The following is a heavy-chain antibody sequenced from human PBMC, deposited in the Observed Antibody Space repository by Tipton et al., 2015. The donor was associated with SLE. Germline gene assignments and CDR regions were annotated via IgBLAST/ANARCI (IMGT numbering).Heavy chain of an antibody. CDR1: GFTFSSYA. CDR3: ASLGY. CDR2: IYSGGST. Sequence: GSLRLSCAASGFTFSSYAMSWVRQAPGKGLEWVSVIYSGGSTYYADSVKGRFTISRDNSKNTLHLQMNSLRAEDTAVYYCASLGYWGQGTLVTVSS. J-gene: IGHJ4*02. V-gene: IGHV3-23*03. D-gene: IGHD3-16*01.